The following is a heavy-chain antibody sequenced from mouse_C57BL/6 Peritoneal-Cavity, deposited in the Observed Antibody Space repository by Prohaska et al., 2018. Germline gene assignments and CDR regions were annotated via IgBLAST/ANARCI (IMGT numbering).Heavy chain of an antibody. CDR1: NCSSLG. CDR2: IHPSNGGT. J-gene: IGHJ1*03. CDR3: ARSAGGNYPYVDV. D-gene: IGHD2-1*01. V-gene: IGHV1-53*01. Sequence: NCSSLGLNWVKQRPGQGLEWIGNIHPSNGGTNYKEKFKSKATLTVDKSSSTAYLQLSSLTSEDSAVYYCARSAGGNYPYVDVWGTGTTVTVSS.